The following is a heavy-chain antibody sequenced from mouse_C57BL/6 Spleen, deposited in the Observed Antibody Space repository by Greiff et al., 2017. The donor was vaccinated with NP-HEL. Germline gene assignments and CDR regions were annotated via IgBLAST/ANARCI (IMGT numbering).Heavy chain of an antibody. CDR1: GYSFTGYF. Sequence: VQLQQSGPELVKPGASVKISCKASGYSFTGYFMNWVMQSHGKSLEWIGRINPYNGDTFYNQKFKGKATLTVDKSSSTAHMELRSLTSEDSAVYYCARGSNYYAMDYWGQGTSVTVSS. V-gene: IGHV1-20*01. CDR3: ARGSNYYAMDY. J-gene: IGHJ4*01. D-gene: IGHD2-5*01. CDR2: INPYNGDT.